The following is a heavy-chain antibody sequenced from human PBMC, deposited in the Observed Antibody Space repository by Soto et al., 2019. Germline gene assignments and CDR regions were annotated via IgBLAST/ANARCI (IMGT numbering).Heavy chain of an antibody. V-gene: IGHV4-34*01. CDR3: ASLTYSSASWDY. Sequence: SETLSLTCAVYGGSFSGYYWSWIRQPPGKGLEWIGEINHSGSTNYNPSLKSRVTISVDTSKNQFSLKLSSVTAADTAVYYCASLTYSSASWDYWGQGTLVTVSS. D-gene: IGHD6-6*01. CDR1: GGSFSGYY. J-gene: IGHJ4*02. CDR2: INHSGST.